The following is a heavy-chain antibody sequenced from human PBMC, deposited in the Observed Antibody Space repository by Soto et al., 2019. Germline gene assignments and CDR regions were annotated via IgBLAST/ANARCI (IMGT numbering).Heavy chain of an antibody. J-gene: IGHJ4*02. Sequence: GSGPTLVNPTQTLTLTCTFSGFSLSTSGMCVSWIRQPPGKALEWLALIDWDDDKYYSTSLKTRLTISKDTSKNQVVLTMTNMDPVDTATYYCARTYDSSGYYLYYFDYWGQGTLVTVSS. CDR1: GFSLSTSGMC. D-gene: IGHD3-22*01. V-gene: IGHV2-70*01. CDR3: ARTYDSSGYYLYYFDY. CDR2: IDWDDDK.